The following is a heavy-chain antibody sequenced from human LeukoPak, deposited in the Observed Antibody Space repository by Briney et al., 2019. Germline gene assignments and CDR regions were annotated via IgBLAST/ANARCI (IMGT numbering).Heavy chain of an antibody. Sequence: PGGSLRLSCAASGFTFSSYGMHWVRQAPGKGLEWVAVISYDGSNKYYADSVKGRFTISRDNSKNTLYLQMNSLRAEDTAVYYCAKAPPYYFDYWGQGTLVTVSS. CDR2: ISYDGSNK. CDR1: GFTFSSYG. J-gene: IGHJ4*02. CDR3: AKAPPYYFDY. V-gene: IGHV3-30*18.